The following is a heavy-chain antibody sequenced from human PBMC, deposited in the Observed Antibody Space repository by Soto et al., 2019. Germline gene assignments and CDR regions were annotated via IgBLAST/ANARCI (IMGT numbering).Heavy chain of an antibody. Sequence: GGSLRLSCAASGFTSRSHWMSWVRQAPGKGLEWVANINQNGNNQYYVDSVKGRFTISRDNAKSSLSLQMNSLRAEDTAVYYCARIYCSSSSCYIDYYGQGTLVTVSS. J-gene: IGHJ4*02. D-gene: IGHD2-2*02. CDR3: ARIYCSSSSCYIDY. CDR2: INQNGNNQ. CDR1: GFTSRSHW. V-gene: IGHV3-7*03.